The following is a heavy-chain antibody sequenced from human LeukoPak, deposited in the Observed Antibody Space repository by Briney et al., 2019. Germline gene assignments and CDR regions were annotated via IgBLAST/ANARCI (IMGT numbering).Heavy chain of an antibody. CDR3: ARVDGSGSYSPPGLVDP. D-gene: IGHD3-10*01. CDR1: GVSISSGGYY. V-gene: IGHV4-31*03. J-gene: IGHJ5*02. CDR2: IYYSGST. Sequence: SEALSLTCTVSGVSISSGGYYWSWLRQHPGKGLEWIGYIYYSGSTYYNPSLKSRVTISVDTSKNQFSLKLSSVTAADTAVYYCARVDGSGSYSPPGLVDPWGQGTLVTVSS.